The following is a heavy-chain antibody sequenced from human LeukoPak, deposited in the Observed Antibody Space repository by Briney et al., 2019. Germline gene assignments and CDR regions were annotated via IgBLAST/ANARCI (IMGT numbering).Heavy chain of an antibody. J-gene: IGHJ4*02. CDR3: ARDIRGYQGNFDY. CDR2: INWNGGST. V-gene: IGHV3-20*04. Sequence: GGSLRLSCAASGFTFSAYSMNWVRQAPGKGLEWVSGINWNGGSTGYADSVKGRFTISRDNAKNSLYLQMNSLRAEDTALYYCARDIRGYQGNFDYWGQGTLVTVSS. D-gene: IGHD3-22*01. CDR1: GFTFSAYS.